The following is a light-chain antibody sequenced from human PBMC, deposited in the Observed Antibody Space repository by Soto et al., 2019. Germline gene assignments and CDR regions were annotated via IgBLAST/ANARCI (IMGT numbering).Light chain of an antibody. CDR2: DAS. Sequence: EIVLTQSPATLSLSPGARATLSCRASQSAGANLAWYQQKPGQAPRLLIWDASSRATGIPARFSGSGSGTEFTLTISNLEPEDFAVYYCQHRTNWPAFGGGTKVEMK. J-gene: IGKJ4*01. CDR3: QHRTNWPA. CDR1: QSAGAN. V-gene: IGKV3-11*01.